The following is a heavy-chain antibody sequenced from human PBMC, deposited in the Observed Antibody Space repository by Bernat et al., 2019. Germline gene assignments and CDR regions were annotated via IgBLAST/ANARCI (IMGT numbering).Heavy chain of an antibody. D-gene: IGHD2/OR15-2a*01. CDR2: ISDSGGST. Sequence: EVLLLESGGGLVQPGGSLRLSCAASGFTFSRFAMTWVRQAPGKGLEWVSAISDSGGSTYYAGSVKGRLTIARDNSKNTLYLQMNGLRAEDTAIYFCVREREGTTFYDGFDVWGHGTLVTVSS. CDR3: VREREGTTFYDGFDV. CDR1: GFTFSRFA. J-gene: IGHJ3*01. V-gene: IGHV3-23*01.